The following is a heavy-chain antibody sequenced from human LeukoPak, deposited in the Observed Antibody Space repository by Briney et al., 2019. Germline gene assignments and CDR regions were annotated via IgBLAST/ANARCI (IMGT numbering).Heavy chain of an antibody. CDR1: GYSFTSYC. CDR2: IYPGNSDI. V-gene: IGHV5-51*01. CDR3: ARHLSSITSCPNN. D-gene: IGHD2-2*01. Sequence: GESLKISCKGSGYSFTSYCIAWVRQMPGKGLEWMGVIYPGNSDITYSPSFQGQVTISADKSVSTAYLHWSSLKASDTAIYYCARHLSSITSCPNNWGQGTLVTVSS. J-gene: IGHJ4*02.